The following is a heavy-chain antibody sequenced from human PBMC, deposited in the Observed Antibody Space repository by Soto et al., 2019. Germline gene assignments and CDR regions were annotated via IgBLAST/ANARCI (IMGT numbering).Heavy chain of an antibody. Sequence: QVQLVESGGGVVQPGRSLRLSCAASGFTFSSYGMHWVRQAPGKGLEWVAVISYDGSNEYYGDSVKGRFTISRDNSKNTLYLQMNSLRAEDTAVYYCAKRVSSGAVSYSLGCDFWGQGTLVTVSS. D-gene: IGHD3-10*01. CDR1: GFTFSSYG. V-gene: IGHV3-30*18. J-gene: IGHJ4*02. CDR3: AKRVSSGAVSYSLGCDF. CDR2: ISYDGSNE.